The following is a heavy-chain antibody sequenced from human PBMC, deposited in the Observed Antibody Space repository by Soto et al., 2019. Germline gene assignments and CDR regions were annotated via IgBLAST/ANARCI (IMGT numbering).Heavy chain of an antibody. CDR3: AKGPVNIVVGPFDI. Sequence: VGSLRLSCAASGFTFSSYAMSWVRQAPGKGLEWVSAISGSGGSTYYADSVKGRFTISRDNSKNTLYLQMNSLRAEGTAVYYCAKGPVNIVVGPFDIWGQGTMVTVSS. V-gene: IGHV3-23*01. D-gene: IGHD2-2*01. CDR2: ISGSGGST. J-gene: IGHJ3*02. CDR1: GFTFSSYA.